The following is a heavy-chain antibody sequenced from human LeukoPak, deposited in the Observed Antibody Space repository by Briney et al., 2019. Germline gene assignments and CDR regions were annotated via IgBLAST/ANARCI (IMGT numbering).Heavy chain of an antibody. CDR3: TRVGSAGSVDY. D-gene: IGHD3-10*01. CDR2: ISSRTSDT. J-gene: IGHJ4*02. CDR1: GFTFSDYY. Sequence: GGSLRLSCAASGFTFSDYYMSWIRQAPGKGLGWVSYISSRTSDTNYVDSVKGRFTISRDNAKTSLYLQMNSLRAEDTAVYYCTRVGSAGSVDYWGQGTLVTVSS. V-gene: IGHV3-11*06.